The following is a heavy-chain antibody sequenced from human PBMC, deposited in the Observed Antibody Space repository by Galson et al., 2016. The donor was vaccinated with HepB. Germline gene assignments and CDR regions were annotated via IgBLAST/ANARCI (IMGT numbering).Heavy chain of an antibody. CDR2: MNPSSGNT. CDR3: ARSLGYNNNRCDY. J-gene: IGHJ4*02. Sequence: SVKVSCKVTGYTFSTYDINWVRQATGQGLEWMGWMNPSSGNTGYARKFEGRITMTRDTSINTAYMELSSLTSDDTAVYYCARSLGYNNNRCDYWGQGTLVTVST. CDR1: GYTFSTYD. D-gene: IGHD1-14*01. V-gene: IGHV1-8*01.